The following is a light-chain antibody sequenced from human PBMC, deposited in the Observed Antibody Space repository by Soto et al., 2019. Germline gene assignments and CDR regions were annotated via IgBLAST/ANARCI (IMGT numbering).Light chain of an antibody. CDR1: ASNLGGNP. V-gene: IGLV1-44*01. CDR3: AAWDDSLNAVV. Sequence: QSVLTQPPSVSGTPGQKVSISCSGSASNLGGNPVNWYQHLPGAAPKLLIYTNHLRPSGVPDRFSGSKSGTSASLAISGLRSEDEADFYCAAWDDSLNAVVFGGGTKLTVL. J-gene: IGLJ2*01. CDR2: TNH.